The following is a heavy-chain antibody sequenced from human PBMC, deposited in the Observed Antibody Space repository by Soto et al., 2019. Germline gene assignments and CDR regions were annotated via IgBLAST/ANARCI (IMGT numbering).Heavy chain of an antibody. J-gene: IGHJ5*01. CDR3: ARGYRGYSVYDVP. D-gene: IGHD5-12*01. CDR1: GYTFTSYD. Sequence: ASVKVSCKASGYTFTSYDINWVRQATGQGLEWMGWVNPNSGNTGYAQNFQGRVTMTRDASISTAYMELNSLTSEDTAVYYCARGYRGYSVYDVPWGQGTLVTVYS. V-gene: IGHV1-8*01. CDR2: VNPNSGNT.